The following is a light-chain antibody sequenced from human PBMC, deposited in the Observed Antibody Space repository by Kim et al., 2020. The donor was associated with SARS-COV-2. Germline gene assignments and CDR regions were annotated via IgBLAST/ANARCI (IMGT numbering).Light chain of an antibody. CDR2: EVT. J-gene: IGLJ3*02. CDR3: SSYAVSTNWV. CDR1: SSDIGSYNL. Sequence: QSASVSGSPGQSITISCTGTSSDIGSYNLVSWYQQHPGKAPKLMIYEVTKWPSGVSNRFSGSKSGNTASLTISGLQAEDEADYYCSSYAVSTNWVFGGGTQLTVL. V-gene: IGLV2-23*02.